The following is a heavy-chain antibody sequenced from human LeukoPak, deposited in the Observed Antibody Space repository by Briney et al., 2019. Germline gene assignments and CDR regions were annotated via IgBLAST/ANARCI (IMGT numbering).Heavy chain of an antibody. CDR3: ARGGYSSPGGDAFDI. J-gene: IGHJ3*02. D-gene: IGHD6-19*01. CDR1: GFTFSSYS. V-gene: IGHV3-21*01. Sequence: PGGSLRLSCAASGFTFSSYSMNWVRQAPGKGLEWVSSISSSSSYIYYADSVKGRFTISRDNAKNSLYLQMNSLRAEDTAVYYCARGGYSSPGGDAFDIWGQGTMVTVSS. CDR2: ISSSSSYI.